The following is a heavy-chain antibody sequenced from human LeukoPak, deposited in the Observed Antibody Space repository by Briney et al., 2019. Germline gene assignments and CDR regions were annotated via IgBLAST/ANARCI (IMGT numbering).Heavy chain of an antibody. Sequence: SETLSLTCTVSGGSISGYLWTWIRQPPGKGLEWIGYVYDNGDTRYHRSFSGRVSISVDVSTNQFSLKLTSVLAADTADYFCARQSDYDVDTSRYMDVWGKGTTVTVSS. J-gene: IGHJ6*03. V-gene: IGHV4-59*01. CDR3: ARQSDYDVDTSRYMDV. CDR2: VYDNGDT. D-gene: IGHD3-22*01. CDR1: GGSISGYL.